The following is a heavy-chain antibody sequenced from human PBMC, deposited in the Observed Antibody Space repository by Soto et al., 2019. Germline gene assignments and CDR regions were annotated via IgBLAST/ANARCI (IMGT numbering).Heavy chain of an antibody. CDR1: SDSIGTYS. Sequence: SETLSLTCLVSSDSIGTYSCSWVRQPPRKGLEWIGNIHYNGKTKYNPSLKSRVTMSVDTSQNQFSLRLISVTAADTPINFCAREGNHGTWEQPLDYWGQGTLVTVSS. CDR2: IHYNGKT. D-gene: IGHD1-1*01. J-gene: IGHJ4*02. CDR3: AREGNHGTWEQPLDY. V-gene: IGHV4-59*01.